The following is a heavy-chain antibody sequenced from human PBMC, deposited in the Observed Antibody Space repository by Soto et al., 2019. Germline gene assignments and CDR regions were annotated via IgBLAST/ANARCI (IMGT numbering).Heavy chain of an antibody. CDR1: GFTFNNYA. D-gene: IGHD1-26*01. CDR3: ARAGAAVLTHY. J-gene: IGHJ4*02. CDR2: ISGSGDST. V-gene: IGHV3-23*01. Sequence: PGGSLRLSCAASGFTFNNYAMAWVRQAPGKGLEWVSSISGSGDSTHYADSVKGRFTISTDNSKNTLYLRMNRLRAEDTAVYYYARAGAAVLTHYWGQGALVTVSS.